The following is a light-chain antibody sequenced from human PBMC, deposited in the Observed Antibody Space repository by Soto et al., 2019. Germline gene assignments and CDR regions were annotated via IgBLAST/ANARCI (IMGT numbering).Light chain of an antibody. V-gene: IGKV3-20*01. CDR2: GAS. CDR1: QSVSSSY. CDR3: QQYYSYLFLT. Sequence: EIVLTQSPGTLSLSPGERATLSCRASQSVSSSYLAWYQQKPGQAPRLLIYGASSRATGIPDRFSGSGSGTDFTLTISRLEPEDFATYYCQQYYSYLFLTFGGGTKVEIK. J-gene: IGKJ4*01.